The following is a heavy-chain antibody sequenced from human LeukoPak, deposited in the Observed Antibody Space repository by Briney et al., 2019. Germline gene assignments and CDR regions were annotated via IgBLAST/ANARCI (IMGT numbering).Heavy chain of an antibody. J-gene: IGHJ4*02. D-gene: IGHD3-16*02. CDR2: IYYSGST. CDR1: GGSISSSSYY. Sequence: SETLSLTCTVSGGSISSSSYYWGWIRQPPGKGLEWTGSIYYSGSTYYNPSLKSRVTISVDTSKNQFSLKLSSVTAADTAVYYCATDMVTFGGVIAKNYWGQGTLVTVSS. CDR3: ATDMVTFGGVIAKNY. V-gene: IGHV4-39*07.